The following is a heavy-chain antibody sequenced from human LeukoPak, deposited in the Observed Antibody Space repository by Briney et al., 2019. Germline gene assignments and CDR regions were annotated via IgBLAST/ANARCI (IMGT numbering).Heavy chain of an antibody. Sequence: SETLSLTCTVSGGSITSDAYYWSWIRQPAGKGLEWIGRVHTSGSTNCNPSLKSRVTISLDTSKNQFSLRMSSVSAADTAVYYCARANSPNWFDPWGQGTLVTVSS. V-gene: IGHV4-61*02. J-gene: IGHJ5*02. D-gene: IGHD2/OR15-2a*01. CDR1: GGSITSDAYY. CDR3: ARANSPNWFDP. CDR2: VHTSGST.